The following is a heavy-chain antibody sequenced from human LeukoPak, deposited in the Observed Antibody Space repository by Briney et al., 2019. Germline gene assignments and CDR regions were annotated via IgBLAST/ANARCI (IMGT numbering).Heavy chain of an antibody. D-gene: IGHD6-13*01. CDR2: IKQDGSEK. Sequence: GGSLSLSCVISGFTFSSYWMSWVRQAPGKGLEWVANIKQDGSEKYYVDSVKGRFTISRDNAKNSLHLQMNSLRAEDTAVYYCAKVGDSSSWYPHFDYWGQGTLVTVSS. CDR3: AKVGDSSSWYPHFDY. CDR1: GFTFSSYW. V-gene: IGHV3-7*03. J-gene: IGHJ4*02.